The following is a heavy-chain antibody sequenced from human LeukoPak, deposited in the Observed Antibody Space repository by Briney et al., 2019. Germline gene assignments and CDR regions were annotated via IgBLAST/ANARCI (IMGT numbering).Heavy chain of an antibody. J-gene: IGHJ3*02. D-gene: IGHD1-26*01. CDR2: IDMTSKYI. Sequence: GGSLRLSCVASGFTFSDYSMNWLRLAPGAGRNWVSSIDMTSKYIYFGGSMKGRFTISRYNAKNLLYMQMDSLRVDDTALYYCARGHSRSLQRLDAFDIWGQGTMVTVSS. CDR1: GFTFSDYS. CDR3: ARGHSRSLQRLDAFDI. V-gene: IGHV3-21*06.